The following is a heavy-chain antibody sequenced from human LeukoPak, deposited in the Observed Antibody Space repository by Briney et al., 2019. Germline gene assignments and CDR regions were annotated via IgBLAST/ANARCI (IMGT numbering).Heavy chain of an antibody. D-gene: IGHD3-10*01. CDR3: AREDYYGSGSNFDY. Sequence: SGTLSLTCAVSGGSISTSNWWSWVRQPPGKGLEWIGEIYHSGSTNYNPSLKSRVTISVDKSKNQFSLKLTSVTAADTAMYYCAREDYYGSGSNFDYWGQGTLVTVSS. CDR2: IYHSGST. CDR1: GGSISTSNW. J-gene: IGHJ4*02. V-gene: IGHV4-4*02.